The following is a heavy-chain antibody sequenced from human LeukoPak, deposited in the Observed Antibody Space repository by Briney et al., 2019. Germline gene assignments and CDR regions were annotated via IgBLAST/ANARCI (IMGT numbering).Heavy chain of an antibody. D-gene: IGHD2-8*01. CDR1: GGSFSGYY. CDR3: ARDGPLGYCTNGVCLAWFDP. Sequence: PSDTLSLTCAVYGGSFSGYYWSWIHQPPGKGLEWMGEINHSGSTNYNPSLKSRVTISVDTSKNQFSLKLSSVTAADTAVYYCARDGPLGYCTNGVCLAWFDPWGQGTLVTVSS. V-gene: IGHV4-34*01. J-gene: IGHJ5*02. CDR2: INHSGST.